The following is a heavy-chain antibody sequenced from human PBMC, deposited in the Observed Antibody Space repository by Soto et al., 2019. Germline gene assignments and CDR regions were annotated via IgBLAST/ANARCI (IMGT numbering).Heavy chain of an antibody. J-gene: IGHJ6*02. Sequence: PGGSLRLSCAASGFTFSDYYMNWIRQAPGKGLEWVSYISGRGTHIYYAESVKGRFTISRDNAKNSLDLQMNSLRAEDTAVYYCARDLVPTGDYHRFYYGADVWGQGTTVTVSS. V-gene: IGHV3-11*01. CDR2: ISGRGTHI. CDR3: ARDLVPTGDYHRFYYGADV. CDR1: GFTFSDYY. D-gene: IGHD4-17*01.